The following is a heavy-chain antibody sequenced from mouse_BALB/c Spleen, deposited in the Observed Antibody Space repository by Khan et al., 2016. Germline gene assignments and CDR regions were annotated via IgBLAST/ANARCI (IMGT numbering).Heavy chain of an antibody. CDR2: ILPGSGRT. J-gene: IGHJ3*01. CDR3: ARRRDYGTSPAWFAY. D-gene: IGHD1-1*01. V-gene: IGHV1-9*01. Sequence: QVQLKESGAELMKPGASVKISCKATGYTFSTYWIAWVTQRPGHGLEWIGEILPGSGRTNSNEKFKGTATFTAATSSNTAYMQLSSLTSEDSAVYYCARRRDYGTSPAWFAYWGQGTLVTVSA. CDR1: GYTFSTYW.